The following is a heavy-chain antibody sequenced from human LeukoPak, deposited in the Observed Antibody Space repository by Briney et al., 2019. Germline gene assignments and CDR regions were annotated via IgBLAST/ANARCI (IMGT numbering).Heavy chain of an antibody. J-gene: IGHJ4*02. CDR3: ARHRGGGFDY. V-gene: IGHV4-59*08. Sequence: PSETLSLTCTVSGGSISRYYWSWIRQPPGKGLEWIGYISYSGSTNYNPSLKSRVTISVDTSKNQFSLKLSSVTAADTAVYYCARHRGGGFDYWGQGTLVTVSS. CDR2: ISYSGST. CDR1: GGSISRYY. D-gene: IGHD3-16*01.